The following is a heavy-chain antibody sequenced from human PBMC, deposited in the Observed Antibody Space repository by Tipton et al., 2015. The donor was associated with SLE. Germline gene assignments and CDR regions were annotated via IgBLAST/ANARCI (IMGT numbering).Heavy chain of an antibody. CDR1: GGSISSSSYY. J-gene: IGHJ4*02. Sequence: TLSLTCTVSGGSISSSSYYWGWIRQPPGKGLEWIGNVYYSGSTYYNPSLKSRVTISVDTSKNQFSLKLSSVTAADTAVYYCARCDTGFDYWGQGTLVTVSS. V-gene: IGHV4-39*07. CDR2: VYYSGST. CDR3: ARCDTGFDY. D-gene: IGHD2-21*02.